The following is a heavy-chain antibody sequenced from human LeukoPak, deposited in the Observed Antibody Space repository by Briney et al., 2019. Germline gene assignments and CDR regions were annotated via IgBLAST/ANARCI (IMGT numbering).Heavy chain of an antibody. D-gene: IGHD2-15*01. CDR1: GFTFSSYS. V-gene: IGHV3-48*01. Sequence: PGGSLRLSCAASGFTFSSYSMNWVRQAPGKGLEWVSYISSSSSSTYYADSVKGRFTISRDNAKNSLYLQMNSLRAEDTAVYYCARVGVAWGYCAAFDIWGQGTMGTVSS. CDR3: ARVGVAWGYCAAFDI. J-gene: IGHJ3*02. CDR2: ISSSSSST.